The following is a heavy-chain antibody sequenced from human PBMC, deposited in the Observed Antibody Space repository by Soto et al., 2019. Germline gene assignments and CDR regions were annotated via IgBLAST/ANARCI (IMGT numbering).Heavy chain of an antibody. CDR3: AQGGTSLDY. V-gene: IGHV3-23*01. D-gene: IGHD2-15*01. CDR1: GFTFSSYA. Sequence: EVQLLESGGGLVQPGGSLRLSCAASGFTFSSYAMSWVRQAPGKGLEWVSAISGSGGSTYYADSVKGRFTISRDNSTNTRYLQMNSRRAEDTAVYYCAQGGTSLDYWGQGTLVTVSS. CDR2: ISGSGGST. J-gene: IGHJ4*02.